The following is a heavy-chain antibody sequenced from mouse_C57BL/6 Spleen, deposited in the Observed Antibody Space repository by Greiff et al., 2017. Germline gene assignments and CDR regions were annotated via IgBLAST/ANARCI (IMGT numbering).Heavy chain of an antibody. J-gene: IGHJ2*01. CDR2: INPNNGGT. D-gene: IGHD6-5*01. CDR1: GYTFTDYN. V-gene: IGHV1-22*01. CDR3: ARGESYANYFGY. Sequence: VQLQQSGPELVKPGASVKMSCKASGYTFTDYNMPWVKQSHGKSLEWIGYINPNNGGTSYNQKFKGKATLTVNKSSSTAYMELRSLTSEDSAVYYCARGESYANYFGYWGQGTTLTVSS.